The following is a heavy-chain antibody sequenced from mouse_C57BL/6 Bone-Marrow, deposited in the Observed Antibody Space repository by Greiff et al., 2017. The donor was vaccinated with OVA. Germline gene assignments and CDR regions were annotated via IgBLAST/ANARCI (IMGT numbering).Heavy chain of an antibody. CDR3: ERHGNYYAMDY. J-gene: IGHJ4*01. V-gene: IGHV10-1*01. CDR1: GFSFNTYA. D-gene: IGHD2-1*01. Sequence: EVKLVESGGGLVQPKGSLKLSCAASGFSFNTYAMNWVRQAPGKGLEWVALIRSKSNNYATYYADSVKDRFTISRDDSESMLYLQMNNMKTEDTDMYYCERHGNYYAMDYWGQGTSVTVSS. CDR2: IRSKSNNYAT.